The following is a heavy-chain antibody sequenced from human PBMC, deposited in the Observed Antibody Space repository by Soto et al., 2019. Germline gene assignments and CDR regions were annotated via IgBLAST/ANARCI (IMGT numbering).Heavy chain of an antibody. CDR1: GGFLSESY. Sequence: SETLSLTCAVYGGFLSESYWTWIRQPPGKGLEWIGEINHVGGTNYNPSLKSRVTMSVDTSQNQFSLRLISVTAADTTMYFCVRIRYQLPSSVLWLDPWGQGTPVT. CDR2: INHVGGT. D-gene: IGHD3-16*01. CDR3: VRIRYQLPSSVLWLDP. V-gene: IGHV4-34*01. J-gene: IGHJ5*02.